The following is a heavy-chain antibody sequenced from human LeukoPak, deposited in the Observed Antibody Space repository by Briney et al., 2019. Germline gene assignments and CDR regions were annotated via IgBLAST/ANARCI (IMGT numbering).Heavy chain of an antibody. V-gene: IGHV1-8*01. CDR2: MNPRDNT. J-gene: IGHJ3*02. CDR3: GRYTQHYGFDI. CDR1: GYTSTSPD. D-gene: IGHD3-3*02. Sequence: EASVKVSCKASGYTSTSPDINWVRQATGRGLEWLGWMNPRDNTGYAQKFQGRVTLTRDKSINTAYMELSSLRSEDTAVYYCGRYTQHYGFDIWGQGTMVTVSA.